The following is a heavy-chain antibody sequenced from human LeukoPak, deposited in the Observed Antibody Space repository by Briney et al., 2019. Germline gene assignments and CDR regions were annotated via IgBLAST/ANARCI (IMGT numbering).Heavy chain of an antibody. Sequence: PSETLSLTCTVSGGSITGYYWSWIRQPPGKGLEWIGYIYYSGTTNYNPSLKSRLTISVDASNNQFSLKLTSVTAADTAVYYCARQNPAAAGQGLDYWGQGTLVAVSS. CDR1: GGSITGYY. J-gene: IGHJ4*02. CDR2: IYYSGTT. D-gene: IGHD6-13*01. CDR3: ARQNPAAAGQGLDY. V-gene: IGHV4-59*08.